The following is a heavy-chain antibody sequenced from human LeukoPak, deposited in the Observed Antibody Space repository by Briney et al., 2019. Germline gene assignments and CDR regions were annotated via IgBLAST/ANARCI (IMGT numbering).Heavy chain of an antibody. CDR1: GFTFSDYY. J-gene: IGHJ5*02. V-gene: IGHV3-11*04. D-gene: IGHD6-6*01. CDR3: ARDQMEQLVRDNWFDP. Sequence: LSLTCAASGFTFSDYYMSWIRQAPGKGLEWVSYISSSGSTIYYADSVKGRFTISRDNAKNSLYLQMNSLRAEDTAVYYCARDQMEQLVRDNWFDPWGQGTLVTVSS. CDR2: ISSSGSTI.